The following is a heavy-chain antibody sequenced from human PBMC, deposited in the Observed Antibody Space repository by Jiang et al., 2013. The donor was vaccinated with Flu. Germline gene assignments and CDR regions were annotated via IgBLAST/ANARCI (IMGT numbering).Heavy chain of an antibody. CDR1: GDSIISGYY. J-gene: IGHJ4*02. Sequence: GLVKPSETLSLTCTVSGDSIISGYYWGWIRQPPGKGLEWIGSIYHSDSVDGSAYYNPSLQSRVSISVDTSKNQFSLKMRSVTAAATAVYYCARARPFCSGKSCTYYFDSWGQGTLVSVSS. D-gene: IGHD2-2*01. V-gene: IGHV4-38-2*02. CDR3: ARARPFCSGKSCTYYFDS. CDR2: IYHSDSVDGSA.